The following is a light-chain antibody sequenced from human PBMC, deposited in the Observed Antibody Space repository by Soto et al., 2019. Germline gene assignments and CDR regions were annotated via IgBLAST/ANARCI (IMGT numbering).Light chain of an antibody. CDR2: GAS. Sequence: EIMMTQSPATLSVSPGERATLSCRASQSVSSNLAWYQQKPGQAPRRLIYGASTRATGIPARFSGSGSGTEFTLTISSLQSEDFAVYYCQHYNNWPPWTFGQGTKVEI. J-gene: IGKJ1*01. V-gene: IGKV3-15*01. CDR1: QSVSSN. CDR3: QHYNNWPPWT.